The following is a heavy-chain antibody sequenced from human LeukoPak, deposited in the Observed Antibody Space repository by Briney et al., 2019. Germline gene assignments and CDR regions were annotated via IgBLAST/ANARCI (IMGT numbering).Heavy chain of an antibody. CDR3: AKDPGAAAGTGGHLFDY. Sequence: HPGGSLRLSCAASGFTFSSYAMSWVRQAPGKGLEWVSAISGSGGSTYYADSVKGRFTISRDNSKNTLYLQMNSLRAEDTAVYYCAKDPGAAAGTGGHLFDYWGQGTLVTVSS. CDR2: ISGSGGST. D-gene: IGHD6-13*01. CDR1: GFTFSSYA. V-gene: IGHV3-23*01. J-gene: IGHJ4*02.